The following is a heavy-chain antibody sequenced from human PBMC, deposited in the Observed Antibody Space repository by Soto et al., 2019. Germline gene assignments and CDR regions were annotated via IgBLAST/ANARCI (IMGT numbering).Heavy chain of an antibody. V-gene: IGHV3-23*01. J-gene: IGHJ3*02. Sequence: GGSLRLSCAASGFTFSSYAMSWVRQAPGKGLEWVSAISGSGGSTYYADSVKGRFTISRDNSKNTLYLQMNSLRAEDTAVYYCAKDLTSYDFWSGNAFDIRGQGTMVTVSS. D-gene: IGHD3-3*01. CDR2: ISGSGGST. CDR1: GFTFSSYA. CDR3: AKDLTSYDFWSGNAFDI.